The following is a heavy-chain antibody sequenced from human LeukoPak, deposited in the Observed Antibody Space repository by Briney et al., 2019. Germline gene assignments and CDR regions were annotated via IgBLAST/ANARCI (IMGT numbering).Heavy chain of an antibody. V-gene: IGHV1-2*02. CDR1: GYTFTGYY. J-gene: IGHJ4*02. CDR2: INPNSGGT. Sequence: GASVKVSCKASGYTFTGYYMHWVRQAPGQGLEWMAWINPNSGGTNYAQKFQGRVTMTRDTSISTAYMELSRLRSDDTAVYYCAIEEGYCSSTSCSAPFDYWGQGTLVTVSS. D-gene: IGHD2-2*01. CDR3: AIEEGYCSSTSCSAPFDY.